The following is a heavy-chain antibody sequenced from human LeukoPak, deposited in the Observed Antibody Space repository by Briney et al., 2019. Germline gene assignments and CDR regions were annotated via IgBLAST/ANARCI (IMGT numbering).Heavy chain of an antibody. Sequence: SETLSLTCAVYGGSFSGYYWSWIRQPPGKGLEWIGEINHSGSTNNNPSLKSRVTISVDTSKNQFSLKLSSVTAADTAVYYCARSGGEWLLSGRISWFDPWGQGTLVTVSS. V-gene: IGHV4-34*01. CDR1: GGSFSGYY. CDR3: ARSGGEWLLSGRISWFDP. D-gene: IGHD3-3*01. J-gene: IGHJ5*02. CDR2: INHSGST.